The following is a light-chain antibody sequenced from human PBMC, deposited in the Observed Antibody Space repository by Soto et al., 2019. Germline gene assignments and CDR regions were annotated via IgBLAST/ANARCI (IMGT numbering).Light chain of an antibody. V-gene: IGLV4-60*02. Sequence: QLVLTQSSSASASLGSSVKLTCTLSSRHSSYIIAWHQQQPGKAPRYLMKLEGSGSYNKGSGVPDRFSGSSSGADRYLTISNLQFEDEADYYCENCDSNIQGVFGGGTKLTVL. CDR2: LEGSGSY. CDR1: SRHSSYI. J-gene: IGLJ3*02. CDR3: ENCDSNIQGV.